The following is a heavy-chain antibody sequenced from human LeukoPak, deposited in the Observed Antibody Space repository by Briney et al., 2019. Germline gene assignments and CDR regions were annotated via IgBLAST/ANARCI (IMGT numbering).Heavy chain of an antibody. CDR2: INSDGSST. J-gene: IGHJ6*02. CDR3: AGDMTRYYYYGMDV. CDR1: GFTFSSYW. Sequence: GSLRLSCAASGFTFSSYWMHWVRQAPGKGLVWVSRINSDGSSTSYADSVKGRFTISRDNAKNTLYLQMNSLRAEDTAVYYCAGDMTRYYYYGMDVWGQGTTVTVSS. D-gene: IGHD2-21*02. V-gene: IGHV3-74*01.